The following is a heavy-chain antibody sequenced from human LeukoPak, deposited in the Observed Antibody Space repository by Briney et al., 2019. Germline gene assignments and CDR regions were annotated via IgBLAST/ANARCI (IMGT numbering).Heavy chain of an antibody. J-gene: IGHJ6*03. V-gene: IGHV3-30*02. CDR2: IRYDGSNK. CDR3: ARGLTTVAPYYYYYMDV. D-gene: IGHD4-23*01. CDR1: GFTFRSYG. Sequence: PWGSLRLSCAASGFTFRSYGMHWVRQAPGKGLEWVTFIRYDGSNKYYAGSVKGRFTISRDNSKNTLSLQMNSLRAEDTAVYYCARGLTTVAPYYYYYMDVWGKGTTVTVSS.